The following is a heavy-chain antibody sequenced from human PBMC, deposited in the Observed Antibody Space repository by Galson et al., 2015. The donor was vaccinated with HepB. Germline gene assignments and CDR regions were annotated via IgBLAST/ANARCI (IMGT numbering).Heavy chain of an antibody. V-gene: IGHV3-9*01. D-gene: IGHD2-15*01. CDR3: AKVGGYCSGGSCRGYYYYYMDV. CDR1: GFTFDDYA. J-gene: IGHJ6*03. Sequence: SLRLSCAASGFTFDDYAMHWVRQAPGKGLEWVSGISWNSGSIGYADSVKGRFTISRDNAKNSLYLQMNSLRAEDTALYYCAKVGGYCSGGSCRGYYYYYMDVWGKGTTVTVSS. CDR2: ISWNSGSI.